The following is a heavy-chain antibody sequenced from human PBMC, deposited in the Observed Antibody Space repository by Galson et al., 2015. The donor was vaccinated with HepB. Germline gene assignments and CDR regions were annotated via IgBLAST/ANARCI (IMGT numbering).Heavy chain of an antibody. CDR2: INTNNGNQ. D-gene: IGHD6-13*01. CDR1: GYTFTSYA. CDR3: ARGLAAAGRSD. Sequence: SVKVSCKASGYTFTSYAMNWVRQAPGQGLEWMGWINTNNGNQTYAQGFTGRFVFSLDTSVSTAYLQISSLKAEDTAVYYCARGLAAAGRSDWGQGTLVTVSS. J-gene: IGHJ4*02. V-gene: IGHV7-4-1*02.